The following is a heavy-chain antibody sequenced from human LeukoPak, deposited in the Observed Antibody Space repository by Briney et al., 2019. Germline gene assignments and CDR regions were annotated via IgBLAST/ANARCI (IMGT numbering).Heavy chain of an antibody. V-gene: IGHV4-61*02. CDR3: AIGETPGSYYRS. D-gene: IGHD3-10*01. CDR2: IYTSGST. CDR1: GGSISSGRYY. Sequence: SETLSLTCTVSGGSISSGRYYWSWIRQPAGKGLEWIGRIYTSGSTNYNPSLESRVTISVDTSKNQFSLKLSSVTAADMAVYYCAIGETPGSYYRSWGQGTLVTVSS. J-gene: IGHJ5*02.